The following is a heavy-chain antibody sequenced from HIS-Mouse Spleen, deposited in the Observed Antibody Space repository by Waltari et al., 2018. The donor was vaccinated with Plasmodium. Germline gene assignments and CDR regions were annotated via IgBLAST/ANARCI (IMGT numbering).Heavy chain of an antibody. D-gene: IGHD1-26*01. J-gene: IGHJ4*02. CDR2: IYYSGST. CDR3: ARRGGSYYYFDY. Sequence: QLQLQESGPGLVKPSETLSLPCPVYGGSLRSRSYYRGWFRQPPGKGLEWIGSIYYSGSTYYNPSLKSRVTISVDTSKNQFSLKLSSVTAADTAVYYCARRGGSYYYFDYWGQGTLVTVSS. V-gene: IGHV4-39*01. CDR1: GGSLRSRSYY.